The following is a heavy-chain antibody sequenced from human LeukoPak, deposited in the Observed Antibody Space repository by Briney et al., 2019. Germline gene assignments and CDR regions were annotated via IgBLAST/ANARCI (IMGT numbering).Heavy chain of an antibody. V-gene: IGHV3-64*01. CDR3: ARGGYSYGPFDY. J-gene: IGHJ4*02. Sequence: GGSLRLSCAASGFTFSSYAMHWVRQAPGKGLEYVSAISSNGGSTYYANSVKGRFTISRDNSKNTLYLQMGSLRAEDMAVHYCARGGYSYGPFDYWGQGTLVTVSS. D-gene: IGHD5-18*01. CDR2: ISSNGGST. CDR1: GFTFSSYA.